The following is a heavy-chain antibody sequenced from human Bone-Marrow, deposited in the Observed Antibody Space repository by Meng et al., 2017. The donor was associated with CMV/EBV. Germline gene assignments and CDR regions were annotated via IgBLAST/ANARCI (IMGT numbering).Heavy chain of an antibody. V-gene: IGHV3-21*01. CDR2: ISSSSSYI. Sequence: GGSLRLSCAASGFTFSSYEMNWVRQAPGKGLEWVSSISSSSSYIYYADSVKGRFTISRDNAKNSLYLQMNSLRAEDTAVYYCARDRYCSSTSCYGDYYYYGMDVWGQGTTVTVSS. D-gene: IGHD2-2*01. CDR1: GFTFSSYE. J-gene: IGHJ6*02. CDR3: ARDRYCSSTSCYGDYYYYGMDV.